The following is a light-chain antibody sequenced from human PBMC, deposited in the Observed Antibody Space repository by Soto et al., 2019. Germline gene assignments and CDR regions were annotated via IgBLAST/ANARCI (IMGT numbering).Light chain of an antibody. CDR2: LAS. CDR3: QQYDTYSRT. J-gene: IGKJ1*01. CDR1: QSIRTS. V-gene: IGKV1-5*03. Sequence: DIQMTQSPSTLSGSVGDRVTITFRASQSIRTSLAWYQQKPGKAPKLLIYLASSLQSGVPARFSGSGSATEFTLSISSLQPDDFATYYCQQYDTYSRTFGQGTKVDIK.